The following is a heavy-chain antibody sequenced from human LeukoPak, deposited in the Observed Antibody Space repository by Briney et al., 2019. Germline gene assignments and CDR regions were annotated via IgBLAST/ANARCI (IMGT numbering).Heavy chain of an antibody. D-gene: IGHD3-22*01. CDR1: GFTLSDYW. V-gene: IGHV3-74*01. J-gene: IGHJ4*02. CDR2: IYSDESSA. CDR3: ARAPSTAYYYDSSGWVYYFDY. Sequence: PGGSLRLSCTASGFTLSDYWMQWVRQAPGKGLEWISRIYSDESSAYYADSVKGRFTISRDNAKKTLYLQMNSLRAEDTAVYYCARAPSTAYYYDSSGWVYYFDYWGQGTLVTVSS.